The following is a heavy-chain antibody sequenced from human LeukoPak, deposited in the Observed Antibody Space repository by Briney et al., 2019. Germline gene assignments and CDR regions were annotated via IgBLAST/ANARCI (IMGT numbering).Heavy chain of an antibody. CDR3: TRDMATRSNWFDP. CDR1: GGSISSYY. V-gene: IGHV4-59*01. CDR2: IYYSGST. D-gene: IGHD5-24*01. Sequence: SETLSLTCTVSGGSISSYYWSWIRQPPGKGLEWIGYIYYSGSTNYNPSLKSRVTISVDTSKNQFSLKLSSVTAADTAVYYCTRDMATRSNWFDPWGQGTLVTVS. J-gene: IGHJ5*02.